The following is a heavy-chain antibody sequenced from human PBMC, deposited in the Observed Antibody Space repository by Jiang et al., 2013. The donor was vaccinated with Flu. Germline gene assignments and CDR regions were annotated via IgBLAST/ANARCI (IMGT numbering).Heavy chain of an antibody. V-gene: IGHV1-46*01. CDR1: GGTFSSYA. CDR3: AGTLNLGEWLLAGGNGWYFDL. Sequence: SGAEVKKPGSSVKVSCKASGGTFSSYAISWVRQAPGQGLEWMGIINPSGGSTSYAQKFQGRVTMTRDTSTSTVYMELSSLRSEDTAVYYCAGTLNLGEWLLAGGNGWYFDLWGRGTLVTVSS. CDR2: INPSGGST. J-gene: IGHJ2*01. D-gene: IGHD3-3*01.